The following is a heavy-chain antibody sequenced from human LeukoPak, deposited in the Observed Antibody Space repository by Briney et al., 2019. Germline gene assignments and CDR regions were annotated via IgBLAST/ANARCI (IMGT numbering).Heavy chain of an antibody. CDR1: GFTFSDSA. Sequence: GGSLRLSCAASGFTFSDSAMSWVRQAPGKGLEWVSGIRDSGATTYYADSVEGRFTISRDNSKNTLYLQMNSLRAEDTAVYYCAKTVEYSSSSRNYYFDYWGQGTLVTVSS. D-gene: IGHD6-6*01. CDR3: AKTVEYSSSSRNYYFDY. J-gene: IGHJ4*02. CDR2: IRDSGATT. V-gene: IGHV3-23*01.